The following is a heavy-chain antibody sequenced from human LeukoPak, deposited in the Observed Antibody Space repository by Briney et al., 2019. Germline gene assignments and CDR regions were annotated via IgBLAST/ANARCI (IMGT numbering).Heavy chain of an antibody. Sequence: GGSLRLSCAASGFNFDDYTMHWVRQIPGKSLEWVSLINWDGGSSFYADSVKGRFTISRDTRKNFLYLQMISLRTEDTALYYCAKDLGKVIAAAGTSGFDSWGRGTLVTVSS. CDR3: AKDLGKVIAAAGTSGFDS. D-gene: IGHD6-13*01. V-gene: IGHV3-43*01. CDR1: GFNFDDYT. J-gene: IGHJ4*01. CDR2: INWDGGSS.